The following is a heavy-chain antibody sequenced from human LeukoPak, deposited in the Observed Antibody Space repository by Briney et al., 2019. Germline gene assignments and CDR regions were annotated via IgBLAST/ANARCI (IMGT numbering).Heavy chain of an antibody. Sequence: SETLSLTCAVFGGSFSGYYWSWIRQPPGKGLEWIGEINHSGSTNYNPSLKSRVTISADTSKNQFSLKLSSVTAADTAVYYCARGKQLVRHWFGPGGQGTLVTVSS. J-gene: IGHJ5*02. CDR2: INHSGST. V-gene: IGHV4-34*01. CDR1: GGSFSGYY. D-gene: IGHD1-1*01. CDR3: ARGKQLVRHWFGP.